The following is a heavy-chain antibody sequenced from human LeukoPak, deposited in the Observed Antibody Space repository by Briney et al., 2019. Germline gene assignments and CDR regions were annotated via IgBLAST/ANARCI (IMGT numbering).Heavy chain of an antibody. V-gene: IGHV3-48*04. Sequence: PGGSLRLSCAASGFTFSSYSMNWVRQAPGKGLEWVSYISSSSSTIYYADSVKGRFTTSRDNAKNSLYLRMNSLRAEDTAVYYCARMNYVSSGWGAPFDYWGQGTLVTVSS. CDR2: ISSSSSTI. J-gene: IGHJ4*02. CDR1: GFTFSSYS. CDR3: ARMNYVSSGWGAPFDY. D-gene: IGHD1-7*01.